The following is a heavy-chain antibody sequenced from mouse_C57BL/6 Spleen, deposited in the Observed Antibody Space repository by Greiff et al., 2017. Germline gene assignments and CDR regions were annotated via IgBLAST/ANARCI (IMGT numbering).Heavy chain of an antibody. D-gene: IGHD3-1*01. J-gene: IGHJ1*03. CDR1: GYTFTSYW. V-gene: IGHV1-52*01. Sequence: QVQLQQPGAELVRPGSSVKLSCKASGYTFTSYWMHWVKQRPIQGLEWIGNIDPSDSETHYNQKFKDKATLTVDKSSSTAYMQLSSPTSEDSAVYYCAKGLPHWYFDVWGTGTTVTVSS. CDR3: AKGLPHWYFDV. CDR2: IDPSDSET.